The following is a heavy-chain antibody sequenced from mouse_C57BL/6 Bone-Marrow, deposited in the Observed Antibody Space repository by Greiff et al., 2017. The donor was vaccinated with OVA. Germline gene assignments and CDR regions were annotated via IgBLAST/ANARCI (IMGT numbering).Heavy chain of an antibody. Sequence: GMLVESEGGLVQPGSSMKLSCTASGFTFSDYYMAWVRQVPEKGLEWVANINYDGSSTYYLDSLKSRFIISRDNAKNILYLQMSSLKSEDTATYYCARAPITTVVAPNYFDYWGQGTTLTVSS. D-gene: IGHD1-1*01. J-gene: IGHJ2*01. CDR1: GFTFSDYY. CDR2: INYDGSST. CDR3: ARAPITTVVAPNYFDY. V-gene: IGHV5-16*01.